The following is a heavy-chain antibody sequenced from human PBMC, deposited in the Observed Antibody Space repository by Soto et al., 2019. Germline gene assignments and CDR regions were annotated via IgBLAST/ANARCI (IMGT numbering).Heavy chain of an antibody. CDR3: ARGDYGDCFDY. J-gene: IGHJ4*02. D-gene: IGHD4-17*01. CDR2: IYYSGNT. V-gene: IGHV4-31*03. CDR1: GGSISSGRYY. Sequence: QVQLQESGPGLVKPSQTLSLTCTVSGGSISSGRYYWTWIRQHPGKGLEWIGNIYYSGNTYYSPSLKSRVTISVDTSKNHFSLKLSSVTAADTAVYYCARGDYGDCFDYWGQGTLVTVSS.